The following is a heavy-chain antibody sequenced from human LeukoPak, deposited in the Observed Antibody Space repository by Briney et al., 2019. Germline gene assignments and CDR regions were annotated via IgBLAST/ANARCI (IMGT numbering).Heavy chain of an antibody. J-gene: IGHJ5*02. CDR1: GGTIGSNS. CDR2: IYYSGTT. Sequence: SETLSLTCTVSGGTIGSNSWTWIRQPPGKGLEWIGYIYYSGTTNYNPSLKSRVTMSVDMSKNQFSLKLSSVTAADTAVYYCARRSSSWKNWFDPWGQGTLVTVSS. CDR3: ARRSSSWKNWFDP. V-gene: IGHV4-59*01. D-gene: IGHD6-13*01.